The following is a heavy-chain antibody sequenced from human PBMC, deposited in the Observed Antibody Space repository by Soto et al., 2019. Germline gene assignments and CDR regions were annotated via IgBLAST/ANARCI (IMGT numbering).Heavy chain of an antibody. CDR1: GGSISSGDYY. CDR2: IYYSGST. Sequence: QVQLQESGPGLVKPSQTLSLTCTVSGGSISSGDYYWSWIRQPPGKGLEWIGYIYYSGSTYYNPSLNRRVTLSLHTSTNPFSLKLSSLTAAAPAVYYCASVLRTPGSFDPWGQGTLVTVSS. D-gene: IGHD2-15*01. J-gene: IGHJ5*02. CDR3: ASVLRTPGSFDP. V-gene: IGHV4-30-4*01.